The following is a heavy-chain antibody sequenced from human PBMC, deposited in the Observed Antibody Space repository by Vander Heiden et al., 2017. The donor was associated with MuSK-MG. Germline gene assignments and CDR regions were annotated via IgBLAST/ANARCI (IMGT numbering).Heavy chain of an antibody. D-gene: IGHD3-10*01. J-gene: IGHJ4*02. Sequence: EVQLLESGGGLVQPGGSLRLSCAASGFTFSSYAMSWVRQATGKGLEWVSAMSGSGGSTYYADSVKGRFTISRDNSKNTLYLQMNSLRAEDTAVYYCAKEFMVRGVIDYWGQGTLVTVSS. CDR3: AKEFMVRGVIDY. V-gene: IGHV3-23*01. CDR1: GFTFSSYA. CDR2: MSGSGGST.